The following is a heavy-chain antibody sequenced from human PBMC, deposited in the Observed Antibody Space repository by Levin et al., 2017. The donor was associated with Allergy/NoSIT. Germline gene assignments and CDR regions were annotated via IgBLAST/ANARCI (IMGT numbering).Heavy chain of an antibody. CDR3: ARDQLGYCSSTSCYSGYYYGMDV. J-gene: IGHJ6*02. CDR2: ISYDGSNK. V-gene: IGHV3-30-3*01. D-gene: IGHD2-2*02. Sequence: GESLKISCAASGFTFSSYAMHWVRQAPGKGLEWVAVISYDGSNKYYADSVKGRFTISRDNSKNTLYLQMNSLRAEDTAVYYCARDQLGYCSSTSCYSGYYYGMDVWGQGTTVTVSS. CDR1: GFTFSSYA.